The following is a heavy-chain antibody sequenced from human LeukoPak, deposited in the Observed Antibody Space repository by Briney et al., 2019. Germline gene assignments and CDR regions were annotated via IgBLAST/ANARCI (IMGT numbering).Heavy chain of an antibody. CDR1: GGTFSSYA. Sequence: SVKVSCKASGGTFSSYAISWVRQVPGQGLEWMGRIIPILGIANYAQKFQGRVTITADKSTSTAYMELSSLRSEDTAVYYCAREGYYYDSSGSREWFDPWGQGTLVTVSS. J-gene: IGHJ5*02. CDR3: AREGYYYDSSGSREWFDP. CDR2: IIPILGIA. V-gene: IGHV1-69*04. D-gene: IGHD3-22*01.